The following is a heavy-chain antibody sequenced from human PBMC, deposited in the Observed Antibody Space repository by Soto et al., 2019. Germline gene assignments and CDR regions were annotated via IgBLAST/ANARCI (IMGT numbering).Heavy chain of an antibody. J-gene: IGHJ3*02. CDR2: ISWNSGSI. CDR1: GFTFDDYA. CDR3: AKDKYSSGWYHAFDI. V-gene: IGHV3-9*01. D-gene: IGHD6-19*01. Sequence: SLRLSCAASGFTFDDYAMHWVRQAPGKGLEWVSGISWNSGSIGYADSVKGRFTISRDNAKNSLYLQMNSLRAEDTALYYCAKDKYSSGWYHAFDIWGQGTMVTVSS.